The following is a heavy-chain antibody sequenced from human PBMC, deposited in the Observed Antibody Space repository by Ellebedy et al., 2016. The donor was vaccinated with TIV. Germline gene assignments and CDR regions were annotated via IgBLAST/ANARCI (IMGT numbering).Heavy chain of an antibody. CDR3: TRQIPQVKADLQVYYDY. CDR1: GFTFDAYA. D-gene: IGHD3/OR15-3a*01. V-gene: IGHV3-9*01. CDR2: INWNSKTI. Sequence: GGSLRLSXAPSGFTFDAYAMHWVRQAPGKGLEWVARINWNSKTIDYGDSVKGRFTISRDNAKNSVYLQMNTLRAEDTAVYYCTRQIPQVKADLQVYYDYWGQGTLVTVSS. J-gene: IGHJ4*02.